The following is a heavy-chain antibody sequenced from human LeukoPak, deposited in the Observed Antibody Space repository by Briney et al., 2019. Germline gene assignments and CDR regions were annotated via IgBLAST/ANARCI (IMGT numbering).Heavy chain of an antibody. CDR3: AKEGRSLQTY. CDR2: IKEDGTET. Sequence: GGSLRLSCAVSGFTVSNIYMSWVRLAPGKGLEWVANIKEDGTETYYVDSVKGRFTISRDNAKNSLYLQMNSLRVGDTAVYYCAKEGRSLQTYWGQGTLVTVSS. V-gene: IGHV3-7*03. J-gene: IGHJ4*02. CDR1: GFTVSNIY. D-gene: IGHD5-24*01.